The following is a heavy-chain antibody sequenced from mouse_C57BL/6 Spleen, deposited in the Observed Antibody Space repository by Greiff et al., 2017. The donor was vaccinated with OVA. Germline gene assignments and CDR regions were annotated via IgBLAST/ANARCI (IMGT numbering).Heavy chain of an antibody. V-gene: IGHV1-82*01. D-gene: IGHD2-3*01. Sequence: VQLQQSGPELVKPGASVKISCKASGYAFSSSWMNWVKQRPGKGLEWIGRIYPGDGDTNYNGKFKGKATLTADKSSSTAYMQLSSLTSEDSAVYFCYDGYYVGYWGQGTTLTVSS. J-gene: IGHJ2*01. CDR2: IYPGDGDT. CDR3: YDGYYVGY. CDR1: GYAFSSSW.